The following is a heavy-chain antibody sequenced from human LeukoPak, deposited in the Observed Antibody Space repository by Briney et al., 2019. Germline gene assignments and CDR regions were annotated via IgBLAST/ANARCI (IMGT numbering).Heavy chain of an antibody. V-gene: IGHV4-34*01. CDR3: ARGRRYCSSTSCPKYRY. CDR1: GGSFSGYY. D-gene: IGHD2-2*01. CDR2: INHSGST. Sequence: SETLSLTCAVYGGSFSGYYWSWIRQPPGKGLEWIGEINHSGSTNYNPSLKSRVTISVDTSKNQFSLRLSSVTAADTAVYYCARGRRYCSSTSCPKYRYWGQGTLVTVSS. J-gene: IGHJ4*02.